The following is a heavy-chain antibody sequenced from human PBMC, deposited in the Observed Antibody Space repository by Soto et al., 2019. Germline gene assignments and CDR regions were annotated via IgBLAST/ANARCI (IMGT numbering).Heavy chain of an antibody. V-gene: IGHV1-2*02. Sequence: QVQLVQSGADVRKNGASVTVSCNASGYPFSDNHIHWVRQAPGQGLEWMGWLNPYSGATNYAPKFQGRVTLTRDTSVSTSYMELTGLKSDDTAFYYCATARRGTVSLLADWGQGTLVTVSS. CDR3: ATARRGTVSLLAD. CDR1: GYPFSDNH. D-gene: IGHD4-4*01. J-gene: IGHJ4*01. CDR2: LNPYSGAT.